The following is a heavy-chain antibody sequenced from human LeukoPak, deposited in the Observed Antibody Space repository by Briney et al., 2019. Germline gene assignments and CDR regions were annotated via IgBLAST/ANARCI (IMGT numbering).Heavy chain of an antibody. Sequence: GGSLRLSCAASGFTFSSYSMNWVRQAPGKGLEWVSSISSSSSYIYYADSVKGRFTISRDNAKNSLYLQMNSLRAEDTAVYYCARAGFTNLGAFDIWGQGTMVTVSS. CDR3: ARAGFTNLGAFDI. CDR1: GFTFSSYS. V-gene: IGHV3-21*01. CDR2: ISSSSSYI. J-gene: IGHJ3*02. D-gene: IGHD2-2*01.